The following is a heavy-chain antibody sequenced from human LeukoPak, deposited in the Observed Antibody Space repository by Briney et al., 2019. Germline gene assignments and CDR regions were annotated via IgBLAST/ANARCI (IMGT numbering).Heavy chain of an antibody. CDR3: AKDLRGYSYYGYFDY. Sequence: GGSLRLSCAASGFMFSSYAMSWVRQAPGKGLEWVSAISGSGGSTYYADSVKGRFTISGDNSKNTLYLQMNSLRAEDTAVYHCAKDLRGYSYYGYFDYWGQGTLVTVSS. V-gene: IGHV3-23*01. CDR2: ISGSGGST. CDR1: GFMFSSYA. J-gene: IGHJ4*03. D-gene: IGHD5-18*01.